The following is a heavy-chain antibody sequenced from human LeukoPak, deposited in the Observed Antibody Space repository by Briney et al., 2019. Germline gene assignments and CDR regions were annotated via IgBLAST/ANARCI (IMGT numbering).Heavy chain of an antibody. V-gene: IGHV1-69*06. D-gene: IGHD3-22*01. CDR3: ARGPDSSTYYYFY. Sequence: GASVKVSCTASGGTFSSQAISWVRQAPGQGLEWMGGIIPIFGTANYAQKFQGKVTITADKSTSTVYMALSSLRSEDTAVYYCARGPDSSTYYYFYWGQGNLVTVSS. CDR1: GGTFSSQA. CDR2: IIPIFGTA. J-gene: IGHJ4*02.